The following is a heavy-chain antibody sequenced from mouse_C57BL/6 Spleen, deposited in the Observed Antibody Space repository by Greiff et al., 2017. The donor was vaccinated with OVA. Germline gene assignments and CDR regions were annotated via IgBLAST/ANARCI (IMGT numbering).Heavy chain of an antibody. Sequence: KQPGAELVRPGTSVKLSCKASGYTFTSYWMHWVKQRPGQGLEWIGVIDPSDSYTNYNQKFKGKATLTVDTSSSTAYMQLSSLTSEDSAVYYCAREGGRYYAMDYWGQGTSVTVSS. V-gene: IGHV1-59*01. CDR1: GYTFTSYW. CDR2: IDPSDSYT. J-gene: IGHJ4*01. CDR3: AREGGRYYAMDY.